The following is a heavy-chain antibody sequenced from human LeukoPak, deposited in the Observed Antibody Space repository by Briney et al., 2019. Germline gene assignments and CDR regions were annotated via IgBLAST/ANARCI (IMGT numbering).Heavy chain of an antibody. D-gene: IGHD1-26*01. V-gene: IGHV3-23*01. CDR3: AKVLHGGESGSTWPYFDL. CDR1: GFIFRTYA. J-gene: IGHJ4*02. CDR2: IVAGGETT. Sequence: PGGSLRLSCAASGFIFRTYAMHSVRQAPGKGLEWVSGIVAGGETTYYADSVKGRFTISRDQSMNTLFLQMNSLRAEDTAVYFCAKVLHGGESGSTWPYFDLWGQGTLVTVSS.